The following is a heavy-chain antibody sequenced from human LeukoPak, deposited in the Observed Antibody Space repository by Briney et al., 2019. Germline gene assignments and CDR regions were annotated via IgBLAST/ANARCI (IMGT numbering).Heavy chain of an antibody. CDR2: IYSDGST. V-gene: IGHV3-66*01. D-gene: IGHD6-13*01. Sequence: GGSLRLSCAASGFTVRNNYMNWVRQAPGKGLEWVSLIYSDGSTYYADSVRGRFPISRDNSENTLYLQMNSLRVEDTAMYYCARDPPAVASNTYGWGQGTLVTVSS. CDR1: GFTVRNNY. J-gene: IGHJ4*02. CDR3: ARDPPAVASNTYG.